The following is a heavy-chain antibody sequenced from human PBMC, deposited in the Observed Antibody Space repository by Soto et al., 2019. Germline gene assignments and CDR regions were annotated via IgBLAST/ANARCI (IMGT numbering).Heavy chain of an antibody. CDR3: VTDRLV. CDR1: GFTFTNAW. CDR2: IKSKTDGGTT. D-gene: IGHD2-2*01. V-gene: IGHV3-15*01. Sequence: EVQLVESGGGLVKPGGSLRLSCAASGFTFTNAWMNWVRQAPGKGLESIGRIKSKTDGGTTDYTAPVKGRFIISRDDSKNTLFLQMRSLQIEDTAVSYCVTDRLVWGQGTLVTVFS. J-gene: IGHJ4*02.